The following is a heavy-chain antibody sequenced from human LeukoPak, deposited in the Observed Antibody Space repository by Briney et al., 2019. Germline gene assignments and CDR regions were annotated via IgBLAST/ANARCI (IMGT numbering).Heavy chain of an antibody. CDR2: INHSGST. CDR1: GGSFSGYY. J-gene: IGHJ3*02. V-gene: IGHV4-34*01. CDR3: ASPLGYSGRSDAFDI. D-gene: IGHD1-26*01. Sequence: SETLSLTCAVYGGSFSGYYWSWLRQPPGKGLEWIGEINHSGSTKYNPSLKSRVTISVDTSKNQFSLKLSSVTAADTAVYYCASPLGYSGRSDAFDIWGQGTMVTVSS.